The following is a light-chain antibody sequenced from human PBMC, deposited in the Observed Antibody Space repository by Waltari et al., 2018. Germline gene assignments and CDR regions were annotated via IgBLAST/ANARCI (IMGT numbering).Light chain of an antibody. CDR1: QRVSKY. V-gene: IGKV3-20*01. Sequence: EIVLTQSPGTLSLSPGERATLSCRASQRVSKYLAWYQQKPGQAPRLLIYDASTRATGIPDRFSATGWGTDFSRSISRLEPEDFAVYYCPKYGTLPATFGQGTKVQMK. CDR2: DAS. CDR3: PKYGTLPAT. J-gene: IGKJ1*01.